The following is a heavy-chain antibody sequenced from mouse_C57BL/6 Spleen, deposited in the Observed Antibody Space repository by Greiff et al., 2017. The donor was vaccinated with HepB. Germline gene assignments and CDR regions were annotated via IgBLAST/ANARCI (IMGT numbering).Heavy chain of an antibody. CDR2: IDPSDSYT. CDR1: GYTFTSYW. D-gene: IGHD1-1*01. V-gene: IGHV1-50*01. J-gene: IGHJ4*01. Sequence: QVQLQHPGAELVKPGASVKLSCKASGYTFTSYWMQWVKQRPGQGLEWIGEIDPSDSYTNYNQKFKGKATLTVDTSSSTAYMQLSSLTSEDSAVYYCARWGTVVARAMDYWGQGTSVTVSS. CDR3: ARWGTVVARAMDY.